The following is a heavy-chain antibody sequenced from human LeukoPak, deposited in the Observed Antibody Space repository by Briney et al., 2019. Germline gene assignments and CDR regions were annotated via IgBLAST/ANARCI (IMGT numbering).Heavy chain of an antibody. V-gene: IGHV3-23*01. CDR2: IWDDSSKK. J-gene: IGHJ4*02. Sequence: GGSLRLSCAVSGFTFSNYGMGWVRQAPGKGLECVSAIWDDSSKKYYADSVKGRFTISRDYSKNTLYLQMNTLKAEDTPVYYCAKEGPDYGDYRSGDYFDFWGQGTRVTVSS. CDR3: AKEGPDYGDYRSGDYFDF. D-gene: IGHD4-17*01. CDR1: GFTFSNYG.